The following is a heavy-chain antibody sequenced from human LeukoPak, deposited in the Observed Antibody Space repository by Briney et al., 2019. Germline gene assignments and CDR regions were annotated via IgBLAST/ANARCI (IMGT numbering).Heavy chain of an antibody. D-gene: IGHD6-13*01. J-gene: IGHJ4*02. CDR1: GGSISSHY. Sequence: SETPSLTCTVSGGSISSHYWSWIRQPPGKGLEWIGYIYYSGSTNYNPSLKSRVTISVDTSKKQFSLKLSSVTAADTAVYYCARVTGAADFDYWGQGTLVTVSS. CDR2: IYYSGST. CDR3: ARVTGAADFDY. V-gene: IGHV4-59*11.